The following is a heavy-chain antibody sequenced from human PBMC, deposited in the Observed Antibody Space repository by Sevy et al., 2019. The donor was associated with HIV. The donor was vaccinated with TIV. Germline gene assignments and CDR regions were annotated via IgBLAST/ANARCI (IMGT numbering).Heavy chain of an antibody. CDR3: SKVSNCGGDCYTYFDY. Sequence: GGSLRLSCAASGFTFSSYAMSWVRQAPGKGLEWVSAISGSGGRTYYADSVKGRFTISRDNSKNTLYLQMNSLRAEDTAVYYCSKVSNCGGDCYTYFDYWGQGTLVTVSS. V-gene: IGHV3-23*01. D-gene: IGHD2-21*02. J-gene: IGHJ4*02. CDR2: ISGSGGRT. CDR1: GFTFSSYA.